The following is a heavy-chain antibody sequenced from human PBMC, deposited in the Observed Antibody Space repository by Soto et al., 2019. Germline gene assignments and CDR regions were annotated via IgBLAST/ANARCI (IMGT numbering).Heavy chain of an antibody. CDR3: ARDGAWRGFDV. CDR2: ISHSGDT. D-gene: IGHD1-26*01. CDR1: GESIISGAYS. V-gene: IGHV4-30-2*01. J-gene: IGHJ6*02. Sequence: QVQLQESGSGLLKPSQTLSLTCAVSGESIISGAYSWSWIRQPPGKGLEWIAYISHSGDTYYNPSLKSRATISIDRSRDQFSLNLNFVTAADAAVYFCARDGAWRGFDVWGQGTTVTVSS.